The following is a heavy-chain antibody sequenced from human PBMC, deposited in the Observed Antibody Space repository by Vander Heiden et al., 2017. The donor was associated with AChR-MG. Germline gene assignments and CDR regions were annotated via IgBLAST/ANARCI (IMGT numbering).Heavy chain of an antibody. Sequence: QVQLVQSGAEVKKPGASVKVSCKASGYTFTGYYMHWVRQAPGQGLEWMGWINPNSGGTNYAQKVQGRVTMTRDTSISTAYMELRRMRSDDTAVYYCASVGSYGQHWGFGYWGQGTLVTVSS. CDR1: GYTFTGYY. V-gene: IGHV1-2*02. J-gene: IGHJ4*02. D-gene: IGHD1-26*01. CDR3: ASVGSYGQHWGFGY. CDR2: INPNSGGT.